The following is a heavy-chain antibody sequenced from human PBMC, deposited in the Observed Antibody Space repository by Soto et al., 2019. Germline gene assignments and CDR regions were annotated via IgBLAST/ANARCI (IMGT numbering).Heavy chain of an antibody. CDR3: ARDRGSYSYYYYGMDG. D-gene: IGHD1-26*01. J-gene: IGHJ6*02. CDR2: INAGNGNT. CDR1: GYTFTSYA. V-gene: IGHV1-3*01. Sequence: ASVKVSCKASGYTFTSYAMHWVRQAPGQRLEWMGWINAGNGNTKYSQKFQGRVTITRDTSASTAYMELSSLRSEDTAVYYCARDRGSYSYYYYGMDGWGQGTTVTVSS.